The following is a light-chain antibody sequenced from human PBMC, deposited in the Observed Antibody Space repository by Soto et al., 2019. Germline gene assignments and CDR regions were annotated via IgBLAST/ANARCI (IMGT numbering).Light chain of an antibody. J-gene: IGLJ1*01. CDR1: SSDVGGYNY. Sequence: QSVLTQPPSASGSPGQSGTISCTGTSSDVGGYNYVSWYQRHPGKAPKLMIYEVSKRPSGVPDRFSGSKSGNTASLTVSGLQAEDEADYYCSSYAGSNNYVFGTGTKVTVL. CDR2: EVS. V-gene: IGLV2-8*01. CDR3: SSYAGSNNYV.